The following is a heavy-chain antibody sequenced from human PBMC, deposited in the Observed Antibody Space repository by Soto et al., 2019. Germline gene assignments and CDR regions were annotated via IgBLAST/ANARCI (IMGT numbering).Heavy chain of an antibody. D-gene: IGHD4-17*01. Sequence: SQTMSLTCTVSGGSISSGGYYWSWIRKHPGKGLEWIGYIYYSGSTYYNPSLKSRVTISVDTSKNQFSLKLSSVTAADTAVYYCARSSQSTVTIFDYWGQGTLVPVSS. J-gene: IGHJ4*02. CDR2: IYYSGST. V-gene: IGHV4-31*03. CDR1: GGSISSGGYY. CDR3: ARSSQSTVTIFDY.